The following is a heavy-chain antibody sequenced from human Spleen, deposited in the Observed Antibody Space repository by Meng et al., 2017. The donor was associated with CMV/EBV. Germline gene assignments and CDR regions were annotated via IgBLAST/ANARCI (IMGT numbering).Heavy chain of an antibody. V-gene: IGHV4-39*07. CDR1: GFSISSSSYY. J-gene: IGHJ5*02. Sequence: SETLSLTCTVSGFSISSSSYYWGWIRQPPGKGLEWIGSIHYSGSTYYNPSLKSRVTISVDTSKNQFSLKLSSVTAADTAVYYCARGKNGFDPWGQGTLVTVSS. D-gene: IGHD2-8*01. CDR3: ARGKNGFDP. CDR2: IHYSGST.